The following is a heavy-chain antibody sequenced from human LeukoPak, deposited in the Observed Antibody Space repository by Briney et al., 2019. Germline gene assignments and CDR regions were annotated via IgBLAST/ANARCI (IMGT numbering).Heavy chain of an antibody. CDR2: IYHSGST. CDR1: GGSFSGYY. D-gene: IGHD4-11*01. CDR3: AEEMTTVTTGWFDP. V-gene: IGHV4-38-2*01. Sequence: SETLSLTCAVYGGSFSGYYWGWIRQPPGKGLEWIGSIYHSGSTYYNPSLKSRVTVSVDTSKNQFSLKLSSVTAADTAVYYCAEEMTTVTTGWFDPWGQGTLVTVSS. J-gene: IGHJ5*02.